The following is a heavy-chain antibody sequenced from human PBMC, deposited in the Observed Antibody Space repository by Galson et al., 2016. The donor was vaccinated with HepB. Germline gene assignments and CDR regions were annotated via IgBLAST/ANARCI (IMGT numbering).Heavy chain of an antibody. J-gene: IGHJ4*02. CDR3: ARDKRESTTYYYDHSGYLDH. CDR1: GGSISSSDW. V-gene: IGHV4-4*02. D-gene: IGHD3-22*01. Sequence: SETLSLTCAASGGSISSSDWWSWVRQPPGKGLEWIGEIYHSGTTTYNPSLKSRVTISMDKSKSQFSLKVNFVTAADTAVYYCARDKRESTTYYYDHSGYLDHWGQGILVTVAS. CDR2: IYHSGTT.